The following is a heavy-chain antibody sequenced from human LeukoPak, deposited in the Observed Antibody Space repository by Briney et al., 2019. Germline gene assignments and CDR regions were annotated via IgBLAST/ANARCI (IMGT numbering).Heavy chain of an antibody. CDR3: ARGQIVGATCLDY. CDR1: GFTFSSYS. J-gene: IGHJ4*02. D-gene: IGHD1-26*01. Sequence: GGSLRLSCAASGFTFSSYSMNWVRQAPGKGLEWVSSISSSSSYIYYADSVKGRFTISRDNAKNSLYLQMNSLRAEDTAVYYCARGQIVGATCLDYWGQGTLVTVSS. CDR2: ISSSSSYI. V-gene: IGHV3-21*01.